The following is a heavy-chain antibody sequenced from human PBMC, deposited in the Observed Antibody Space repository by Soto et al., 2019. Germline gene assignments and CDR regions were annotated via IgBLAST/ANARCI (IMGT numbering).Heavy chain of an antibody. V-gene: IGHV3-23*01. Sequence: GGSLRLSCAASGFTFSSYAMTWVRQAPGKGLEWVSAIGSGGSTYYADSVKGRFTISRDNSRNTLYLQMNSLRADDTAVYYCAKDLGSPTVVAPELEFDYWGQGTLVTVSS. CDR2: IGSGGST. CDR3: AKDLGSPTVVAPELEFDY. J-gene: IGHJ4*02. CDR1: GFTFSSYA. D-gene: IGHD2-15*01.